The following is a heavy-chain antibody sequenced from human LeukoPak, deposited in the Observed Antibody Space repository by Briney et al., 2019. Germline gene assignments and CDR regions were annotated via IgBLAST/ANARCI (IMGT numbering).Heavy chain of an antibody. CDR1: GFTFSSYG. CDR3: AKDLGVWFGVREPNWFDP. V-gene: IGHV3-30*02. J-gene: IGHJ5*02. D-gene: IGHD3-10*01. Sequence: GGSLRLSCAASGFTFSSYGMHWVRQAPGKGLEWVAFIRCDGSNKYYADSAKGRFTISRDNCKNTLYLQKNSLRGEGTAVYYCAKDLGVWFGVREPNWFDPWGQGTLVTVSS. CDR2: IRCDGSNK.